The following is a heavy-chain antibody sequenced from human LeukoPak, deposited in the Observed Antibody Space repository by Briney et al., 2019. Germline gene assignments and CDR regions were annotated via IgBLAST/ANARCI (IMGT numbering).Heavy chain of an antibody. Sequence: ASVKVSCNASGYNFTGYDMHWVRQPPAQGLEGMGGIIPIFGTAHYAQKFQGRVTITADESTSTAYMELSSLRSEDTAVYYCARGLADAFDLWGQGTMVTVSS. V-gene: IGHV1-69*13. J-gene: IGHJ3*01. CDR2: IIPIFGTA. D-gene: IGHD6-6*01. CDR3: ARGLADAFDL. CDR1: GYNFTGYD.